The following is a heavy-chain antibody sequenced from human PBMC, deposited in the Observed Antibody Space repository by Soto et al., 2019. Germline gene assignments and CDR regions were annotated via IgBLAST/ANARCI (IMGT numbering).Heavy chain of an antibody. V-gene: IGHV3-23*01. J-gene: IGHJ4*02. CDR3: AKVCPRGYSGYFDY. Sequence: EVHLLESGGGLVQPGESLRLSCAASGITFSTYAMSWVRQAPGKGLEWVSAISGSGGSTYYADSVKGRFTISRDNSKNTLYLQMNSLRAEDTAVYYCAKVCPRGYSGYFDYWGQGTLVTVSS. D-gene: IGHD5-12*01. CDR1: GITFSTYA. CDR2: ISGSGGST.